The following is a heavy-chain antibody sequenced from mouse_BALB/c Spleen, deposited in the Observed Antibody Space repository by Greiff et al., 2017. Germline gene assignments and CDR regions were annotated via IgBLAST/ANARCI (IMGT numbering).Heavy chain of an antibody. Sequence: EVQLVESGPELVKPGASVKISCKASGYTFTDYNMHWVKQSHGKSLEWIGYIYPYNGGTGYNQKFKSKATLTVDNSSSTAYMELRSLTSEDSAVYYCARSGYYVGWYFDVWGAGTTVTVSS. J-gene: IGHJ1*01. CDR3: ARSGYYVGWYFDV. D-gene: IGHD2-3*01. CDR2: IYPYNGGT. V-gene: IGHV1S29*02. CDR1: GYTFTDYN.